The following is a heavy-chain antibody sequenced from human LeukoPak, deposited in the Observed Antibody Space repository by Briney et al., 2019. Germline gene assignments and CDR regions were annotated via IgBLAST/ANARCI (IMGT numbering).Heavy chain of an antibody. J-gene: IGHJ6*02. V-gene: IGHV3-33*01. CDR1: GFTFSSYG. Sequence: GRSLRLSCAASGFTFSSYGMHWVRQAPGKGLEWVAVIWYDGSNKYYADSVKGRFTISRDNSKNTLYLQMNSLRAEDTAVYYCARPPSSGGYYYYYGMDVWGQGTTVTVSS. D-gene: IGHD6-25*01. CDR3: ARPPSSGGYYYYYGMDV. CDR2: IWYDGSNK.